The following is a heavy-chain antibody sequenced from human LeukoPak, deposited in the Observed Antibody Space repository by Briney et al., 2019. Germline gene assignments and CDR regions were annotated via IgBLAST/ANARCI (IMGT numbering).Heavy chain of an antibody. CDR3: TTDTSVMITFGGVY. CDR1: GFTFSNAW. J-gene: IGHJ4*02. CDR2: IESKTDGGTT. V-gene: IGHV3-15*04. D-gene: IGHD3-16*01. Sequence: PGGSLRLSCAASGFTFSNAWMSWVRQAPGEGRECVGRIESKTDGGTTDYHAPVKDKFTISRDDSKNTLYLQMNSLKTEDTAVYYCTTDTSVMITFGGVYWGQGTLVTVSS.